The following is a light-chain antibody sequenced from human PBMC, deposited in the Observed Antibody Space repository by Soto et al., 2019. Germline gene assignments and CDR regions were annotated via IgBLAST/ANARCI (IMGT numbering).Light chain of an antibody. CDR1: SRDVGSYNL. V-gene: IGLV2-23*01. CDR3: CSYAGSSTSVV. J-gene: IGLJ2*01. Sequence: QSALTQPASVSGSPRQSITISCTGTSRDVGSYNLVSWYQQHPGKAPKLMIYEGSKRPSGVSNRFSGSKSGNTASLTISGLQAEDEADYYCCSYAGSSTSVVFGGGTKLTVL. CDR2: EGS.